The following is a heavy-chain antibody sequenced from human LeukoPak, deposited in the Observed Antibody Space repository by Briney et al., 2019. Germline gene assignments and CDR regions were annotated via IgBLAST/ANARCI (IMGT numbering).Heavy chain of an antibody. V-gene: IGHV4-59*01. D-gene: IGHD3-9*01. CDR2: IYYSGST. J-gene: IGHJ6*04. CDR3: AREFYDILTGYYYGMDV. Sequence: PSETLSLTCTVSGGSISSYYWSWIRQPPGKGLEWIGYIYYSGSTNYNPSLKNRVTISVDTSKNQFSLKLSSVTAADTAVYYCAREFYDILTGYYYGMDVWGKGTTVTVSS. CDR1: GGSISSYY.